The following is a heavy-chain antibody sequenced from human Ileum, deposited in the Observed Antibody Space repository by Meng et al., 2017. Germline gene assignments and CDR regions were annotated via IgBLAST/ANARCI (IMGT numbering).Heavy chain of an antibody. J-gene: IGHJ4*02. Sequence: GGSLRLSCTASGFAFGDYAVSWVRQTPGKGLEWVGFIRSKAYGGAPNYAASVEGRFTISRDDSKSIAHLQMNNLKPEDTAVYWCTGGPVGGYYIDYWGQGTLVTVSS. CDR3: TGGPVGGYYIDY. D-gene: IGHD3-22*01. CDR2: IRSKAYGGAP. V-gene: IGHV3-49*04. CDR1: GFAFGDYA.